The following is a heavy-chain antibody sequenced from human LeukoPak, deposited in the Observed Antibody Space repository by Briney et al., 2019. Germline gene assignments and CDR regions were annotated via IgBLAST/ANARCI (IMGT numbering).Heavy chain of an antibody. J-gene: IGHJ4*02. CDR2: INPHSGGT. CDR3: ARFDQVSETAGGY. Sequence: ASVKVSCEASGYTFTEYYMHWVRQAPGQGLEWMGWINPHSGGTNYAQKFQGRVTMTRDTSISTAYMELGRLRSDDTAVYYCARFDQVSETAGGYWGQGTLVTVSS. V-gene: IGHV1-2*02. CDR1: GYTFTEYY. D-gene: IGHD5/OR15-5a*01.